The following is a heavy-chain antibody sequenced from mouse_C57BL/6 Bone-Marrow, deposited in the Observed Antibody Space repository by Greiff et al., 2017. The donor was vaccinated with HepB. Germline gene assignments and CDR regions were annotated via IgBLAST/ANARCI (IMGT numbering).Heavy chain of an antibody. CDR1: GYTFTSYW. Sequence: QVQLQQPGAELVKPGASVKLSCKASGYTFTSYWMHWVKQRPGRGLEWIGRIEPNSGGTKYNEKFKSKATLTVDKPSSTAYMQLNSLTSEDSAVYYCASLTVRYFDVWGTGTTVTVSS. D-gene: IGHD1-1*01. CDR3: ASLTVRYFDV. J-gene: IGHJ1*03. CDR2: IEPNSGGT. V-gene: IGHV1-72*01.